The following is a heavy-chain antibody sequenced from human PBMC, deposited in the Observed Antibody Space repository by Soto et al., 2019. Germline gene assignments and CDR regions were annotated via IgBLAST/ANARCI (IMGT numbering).Heavy chain of an antibody. D-gene: IGHD3-10*01. CDR1: GYTLTELS. CDR3: ATVRRNYGSGSYWVNSLDY. CDR2: FDPEDGET. V-gene: IGHV1-24*01. Sequence: ASVKVSCKVSGYTLTELSMHWVRQAPGKGLEWMGGFDPEDGETIYAQKFQGRVTMTEDTSTDTAYMELSSLRSEDTAVYYCATVRRNYGSGSYWVNSLDYWGQGTLVTVSS. J-gene: IGHJ4*02.